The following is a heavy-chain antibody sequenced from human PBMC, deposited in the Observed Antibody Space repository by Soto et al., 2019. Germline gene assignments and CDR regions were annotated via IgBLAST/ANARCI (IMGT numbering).Heavy chain of an antibody. V-gene: IGHV1-8*01. CDR2: MNPNSGNT. D-gene: IGHD4-17*01. Sequence: ASVKVSCKASGYTFTSYDINWVRQATGQGLEWMGWMNPNSGNTGYAQKFQGRVTMTRNTSISTAYMELSSLRSEDTAVYYCARGNIDYGDYDVDYWGHGTLVTVSS. J-gene: IGHJ4*01. CDR3: ARGNIDYGDYDVDY. CDR1: GYTFTSYD.